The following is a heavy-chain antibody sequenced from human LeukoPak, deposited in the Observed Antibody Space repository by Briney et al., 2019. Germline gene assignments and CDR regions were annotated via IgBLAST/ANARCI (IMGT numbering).Heavy chain of an antibody. J-gene: IGHJ4*02. CDR3: ARATYSSGWGTSDY. D-gene: IGHD6-19*01. Sequence: SETLSLTCTVSGGSISSYYWSWIRQPPGKGLEWIGYISYSGSTNYNPSLQSRVTISVDTSKNQFSLKLSSVTAADTAVYYCARATYSSGWGTSDYWGQETLVTVSS. CDR2: ISYSGST. V-gene: IGHV4-59*01. CDR1: GGSISSYY.